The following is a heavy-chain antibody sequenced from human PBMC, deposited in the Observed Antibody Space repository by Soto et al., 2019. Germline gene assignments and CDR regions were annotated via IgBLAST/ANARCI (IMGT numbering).Heavy chain of an antibody. Sequence: QVLLVQSGAEVKKPGASVKVSCKASGYSFSTYGVSWVRQAPGQGLEWMGWLNTGDGNTAYAQKLQGRITLTTDTSTTTAYMELRSLRSDDTAIYSCARGENYGSERYVFDHWGQGTLVTVSS. CDR3: ARGENYGSERYVFDH. V-gene: IGHV1-18*04. J-gene: IGHJ4*02. D-gene: IGHD3-10*01. CDR2: LNTGDGNT. CDR1: GYSFSTYG.